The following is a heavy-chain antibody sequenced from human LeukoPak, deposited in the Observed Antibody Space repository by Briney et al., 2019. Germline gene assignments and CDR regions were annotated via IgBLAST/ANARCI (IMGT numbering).Heavy chain of an antibody. CDR1: GFTFSNYA. V-gene: IGHV3-23*01. CDR2: ISGSGDST. J-gene: IGHJ4*02. CDR3: AKDSYSSAWYYFDS. D-gene: IGHD6-19*01. Sequence: GSLRLSCAASGFTFSNYAMSWVRQAPGKGLEWVSAISGSGDSTHYADSVKGRFTISRDSSKNTLFLQMNSLRANDTAVYYCAKDSYSSAWYYFDSWGQGALVTVSS.